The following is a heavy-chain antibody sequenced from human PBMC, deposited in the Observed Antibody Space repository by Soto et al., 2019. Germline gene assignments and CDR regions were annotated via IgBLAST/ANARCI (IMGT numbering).Heavy chain of an antibody. CDR3: ARTDRYDSPSTSWANRFDY. J-gene: IGHJ4*02. D-gene: IGHD2-2*01. V-gene: IGHV3-23*01. CDR2: LTRDGPA. Sequence: EVQLLESGGGLVQPGGSLRLFCAASGFTFSNYAVTWVRQAPGEGLEWVSTLTRDGPAYFGDAVKGRFTISRDNSKNMVYLQMNSLRVDDTAVYYCARTDRYDSPSTSWANRFDYWGQGTLVTVSS. CDR1: GFTFSNYA.